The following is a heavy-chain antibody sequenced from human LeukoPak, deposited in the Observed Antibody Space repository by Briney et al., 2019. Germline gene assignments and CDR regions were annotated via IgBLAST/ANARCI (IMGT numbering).Heavy chain of an antibody. J-gene: IGHJ5*02. CDR3: ARSRAYNWFDP. V-gene: IGHV3-48*04. Sequence: PGGSLRLSCAASGFTFSSYSMNWVRQAPGKGLEWVSYISSSSSTIYYADSVKGQFTISRDNAKNSLYLQMNSLRAEDTAVYYCARSRAYNWFDPWGQGTLVTVYS. CDR1: GFTFSSYS. CDR2: ISSSSSTI.